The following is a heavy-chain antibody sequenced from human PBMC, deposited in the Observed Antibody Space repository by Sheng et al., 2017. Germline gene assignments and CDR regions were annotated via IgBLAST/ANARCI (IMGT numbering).Heavy chain of an antibody. Sequence: QLQLQESGPGLVKPSETLSLTCTVSGDSISSSSSYWGWIRQPPGKGLEWIGSIYHSGNTYYNPSLKSRVTISLDTSNNQFSLKLRFVTAADTAVYYCAREAPYGSGSYGMDVVGPRDHGHRLL. J-gene: IGHJ6*02. CDR3: AREAPYGSGSYGMDV. CDR2: IYHSGNT. D-gene: IGHD3-10*01. CDR1: GDSISSSSSY. V-gene: IGHV4-39*07.